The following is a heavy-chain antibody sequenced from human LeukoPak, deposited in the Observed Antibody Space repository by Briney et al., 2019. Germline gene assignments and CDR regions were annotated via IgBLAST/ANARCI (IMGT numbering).Heavy chain of an antibody. CDR2: IYYSGST. J-gene: IGHJ4*02. CDR3: ARENIVTPPDY. D-gene: IGHD2/OR15-2a*01. Sequence: SETLSLTCTVSGCSISSYYWSWIRQPPGKGLEWIGYIYYSGSTNYNPSLKSRVTISVDTSKNQFSLKLSSVTAADTAVYYCARENIVTPPDYWGQGTMVTVSS. V-gene: IGHV4-59*01. CDR1: GCSISSYY.